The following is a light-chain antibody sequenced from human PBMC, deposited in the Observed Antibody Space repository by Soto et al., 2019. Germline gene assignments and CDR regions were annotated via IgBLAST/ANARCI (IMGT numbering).Light chain of an antibody. CDR1: QSVAKN. J-gene: IGKJ2*01. CDR2: AAS. CDR3: QQYNHWPGT. Sequence: ETVMTHSPATLSVSPGERVTLSCRASQSVAKNVAWYQHKPGQPPRLLIYAASTRATGIPARFDGSGSGTEFTLTLSSLQSEDFAGYFCQQYNHWPGTFGQGTKVEMK. V-gene: IGKV3-15*01.